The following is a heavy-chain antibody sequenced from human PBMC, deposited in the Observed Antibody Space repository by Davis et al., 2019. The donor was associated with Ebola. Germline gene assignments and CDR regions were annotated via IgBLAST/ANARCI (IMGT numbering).Heavy chain of an antibody. D-gene: IGHD5-12*01. Sequence: PARSLTPSCPPSALTPSTYGIHCVRQPPGKGLEWVAVISYDGSNQYYADSVTGRLTTSRDNSKNTLNLQMTSLRVEDTAVYYCAKRSYSGNDFWIFDYWGQGTLVTVSS. V-gene: IGHV3-30*18. CDR2: ISYDGSNQ. CDR3: AKRSYSGNDFWIFDY. CDR1: ALTPSTYG. J-gene: IGHJ4*02.